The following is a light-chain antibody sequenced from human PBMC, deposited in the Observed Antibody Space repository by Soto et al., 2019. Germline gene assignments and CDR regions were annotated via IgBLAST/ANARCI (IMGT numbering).Light chain of an antibody. J-gene: IGKJ1*01. Sequence: DIVMTQSPDSLAVSLGERATINCKSSQSVLYSSNSKNYLAWFQQKPGQPPKMIIHWASTRESGVPDRFSGSGSGTDFTLTISSLQAEDVALYYCQQYYGPPTFGQGTKVDIK. CDR2: WAS. CDR1: QSVLYSSNSKNY. CDR3: QQYYGPPT. V-gene: IGKV4-1*01.